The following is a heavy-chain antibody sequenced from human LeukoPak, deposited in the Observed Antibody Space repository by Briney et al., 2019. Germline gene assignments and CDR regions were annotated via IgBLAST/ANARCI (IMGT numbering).Heavy chain of an antibody. CDR3: AKDRSGHRPGYRYAYFDD. J-gene: IGHJ4*02. Sequence: GGSLRLSCAASGFTLSSYSMHWGRQAPGKGLEFVSAISRNGRNTYYGNSMKGRFTISRDISKNTLYLQMGSLRPEDMAVDYCAKDRSGHRPGYRYAYFDDWGQGTLVTVSS. D-gene: IGHD5-18*01. CDR1: GFTLSSYS. V-gene: IGHV3-64*01. CDR2: ISRNGRNT.